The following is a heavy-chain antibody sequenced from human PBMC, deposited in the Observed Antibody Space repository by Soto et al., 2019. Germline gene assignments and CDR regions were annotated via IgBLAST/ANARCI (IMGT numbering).Heavy chain of an antibody. V-gene: IGHV3-48*04. CDR2: ISRSNSTT. J-gene: IGHJ4*02. CDR3: ARATKQSDWVDY. Sequence: EVQLVESGGGLVQPGGSLRLSCAASGFKFSDYSMNWVRQAPGKGLEWVSYISRSNSTTYYAASVRGRFTISRDNAKNVLFLQLNTPRAEDTAVYYCARATKQSDWVDYWGQGTRVTVYS. D-gene: IGHD2-21*01. CDR1: GFKFSDYS.